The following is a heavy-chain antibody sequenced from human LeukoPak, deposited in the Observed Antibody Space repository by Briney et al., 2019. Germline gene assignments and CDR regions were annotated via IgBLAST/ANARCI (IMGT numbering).Heavy chain of an antibody. J-gene: IGHJ4*02. V-gene: IGHV1-2*02. CDR3: ATSITGTTTVGY. Sequence: ASVKVSCKAFGYTFTGYYMHWVRQAPGQGLEWMGWINPNSGGTNYAQKFQGRVTMTRDTSISTAYMELSRLRSDDTAVYYCATSITGTTTVGYWGQGTLVTVSS. D-gene: IGHD1-20*01. CDR1: GYTFTGYY. CDR2: INPNSGGT.